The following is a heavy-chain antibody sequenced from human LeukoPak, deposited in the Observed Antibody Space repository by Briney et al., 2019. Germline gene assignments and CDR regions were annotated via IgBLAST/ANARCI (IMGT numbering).Heavy chain of an antibody. D-gene: IGHD3-22*01. CDR2: IYYSGST. Sequence: SGTLSLTCAVSGGSISSYYWSWIRQPPGKGLEWIGYIYYSGSTNYNPSLKSRVTISVDTSKNQFSLKLSSVTAADTAVYYCARDREYYDSRGWWVRAFDIWGQGTMVTVSS. J-gene: IGHJ3*02. CDR3: ARDREYYDSRGWWVRAFDI. CDR1: GGSISSYY. V-gene: IGHV4-59*01.